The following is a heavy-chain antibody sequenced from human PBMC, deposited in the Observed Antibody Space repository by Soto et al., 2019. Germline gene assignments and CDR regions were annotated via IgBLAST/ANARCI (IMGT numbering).Heavy chain of an antibody. J-gene: IGHJ4*02. Sequence: PXGSLRLSCVGAGFIFSNNGMHWVRQTPGKGLEWVAFMSYDGSDTFYADSVKGRFTISRDNSKNTLFLHMSNLRAEDTAMYYCTIVRVADSALDHWGQGTLVTVSS. CDR1: GFIFSNNG. CDR2: MSYDGSDT. D-gene: IGHD3-10*02. CDR3: TIVRVADSALDH. V-gene: IGHV3-30*02.